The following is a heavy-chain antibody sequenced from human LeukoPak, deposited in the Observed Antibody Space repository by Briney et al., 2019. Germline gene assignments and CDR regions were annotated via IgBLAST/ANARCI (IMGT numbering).Heavy chain of an antibody. Sequence: PSETLSLTCTVPGASISSNTYFWDWIRLPPGKGLEWIGTISYTKGAYYNTSLNSRVTMSVDTSKSQFSLKLTSVTAADTAVYFCARGLVDYELPKGYIDYWGQGTLVTVSS. CDR1: GASISSNTYF. D-gene: IGHD4-17*01. CDR2: ISYTKGA. CDR3: ARGLVDYELPKGYIDY. J-gene: IGHJ4*02. V-gene: IGHV4-39*07.